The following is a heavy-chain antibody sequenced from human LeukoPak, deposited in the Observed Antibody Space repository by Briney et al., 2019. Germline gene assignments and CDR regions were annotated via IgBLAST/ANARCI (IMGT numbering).Heavy chain of an antibody. CDR2: IRSKANSYAT. CDR1: GFTFSSYA. Sequence: GGSLRLSCEASGFTFSSYAMSWVRQASGKGLEWVGRIRSKANSYATAYAASVKGRFTISRDDSKNTAYLQMNSLKTEDTAVYYCTAYGEYDAFDIWGQGTMVTVSS. D-gene: IGHD4-17*01. J-gene: IGHJ3*02. V-gene: IGHV3-73*01. CDR3: TAYGEYDAFDI.